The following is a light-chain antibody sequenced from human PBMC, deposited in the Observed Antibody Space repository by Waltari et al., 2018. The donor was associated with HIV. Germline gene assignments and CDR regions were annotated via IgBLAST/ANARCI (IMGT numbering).Light chain of an antibody. J-gene: IGKJ1*01. V-gene: IGKV3-11*01. CDR2: DAS. Sequence: EVVLTQSPATLSLSPGERATLSFRASQHINNYLAWYQQKPGQAPRLLIFDASSRAPGIPPRFSGSGSGTDFTLTISSLEPEDFAVYYCQQRGDWPPFTFGQGTRVDLK. CDR1: QHINNY. CDR3: QQRGDWPPFT.